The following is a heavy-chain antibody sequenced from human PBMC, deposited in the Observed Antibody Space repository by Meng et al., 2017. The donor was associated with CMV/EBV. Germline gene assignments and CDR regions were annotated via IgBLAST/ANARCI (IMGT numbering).Heavy chain of an antibody. Sequence: ASVKVSCKVSGYTLTELSRHWVRQAPGKGLEWMGGFDPEGGETIYAQKFQGRVTMTEDTSTDTAYMELSSLRSEDTAVYYCATARVDCSSTSCYTYYFDYWGQGTLVTVSS. CDR2: FDPEGGET. CDR3: ATARVDCSSTSCYTYYFDY. J-gene: IGHJ4*02. CDR1: GYTLTELS. D-gene: IGHD2-2*02. V-gene: IGHV1-24*01.